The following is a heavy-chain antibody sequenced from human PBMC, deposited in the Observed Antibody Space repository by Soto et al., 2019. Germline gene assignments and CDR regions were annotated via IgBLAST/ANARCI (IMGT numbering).Heavy chain of an antibody. CDR3: ARDLWGYCGTDCYPLDV. CDR2: MYNTGST. J-gene: IGHJ6*02. V-gene: IGHV4-59*01. Sequence: PSATLSLTCTFYCSSICGYYRNWILDPPGNGLEWIGYMYNTGSTVYNPSFKSRVTISVDTSKNQFSLKLNSVTAADTAVYYCARDLWGYCGTDCYPLDVWGQGTTVS. CDR1: CSSICGYY. D-gene: IGHD2-21*02.